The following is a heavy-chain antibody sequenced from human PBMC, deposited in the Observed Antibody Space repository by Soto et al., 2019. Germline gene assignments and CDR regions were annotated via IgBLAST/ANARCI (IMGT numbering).Heavy chain of an antibody. V-gene: IGHV3-30-3*01. CDR3: VTEGAAGYFPN. CDR2: VSKDGNEK. J-gene: IGHJ4*02. CDR1: GFIFSSFP. Sequence: QVHLVDSGGGVVQPGRSMRLSCAASGFIFSSFPIHWVRQAPGKGLEWVALVSKDGNEKHYADSVKGRFTTSRDNSRNMVYLQLSSLKDEDTAVYYCVTEGAAGYFPNWGQGTLVTVSS. D-gene: IGHD3-22*01.